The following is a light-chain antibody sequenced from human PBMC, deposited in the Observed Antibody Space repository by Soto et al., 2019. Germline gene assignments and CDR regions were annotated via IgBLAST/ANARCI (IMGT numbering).Light chain of an antibody. CDR2: DAS. J-gene: IGKJ1*01. Sequence: DIQMTQSPSTLSASVGDRVTITCRASQSISSWLAWYQQKPGKAPKLLIYDASTLQSGVPSRFRGSRSGTEFTLTVSSLQPEDFATYYCLQDHDDSWTFGQGTKVDIK. CDR3: LQDHDDSWT. CDR1: QSISSW. V-gene: IGKV1-5*01.